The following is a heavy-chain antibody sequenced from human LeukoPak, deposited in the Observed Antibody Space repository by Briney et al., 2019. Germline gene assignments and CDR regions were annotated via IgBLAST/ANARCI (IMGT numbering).Heavy chain of an antibody. CDR2: MRGCNENA. D-gene: IGHD3-22*01. CDR1: GYTFTNYG. V-gene: IGHV1-18*01. CDR3: ARDRYYDSSGYIYFSGMDV. J-gene: IGHJ6*02. Sequence: ASVKVSSKASGYTFTNYGFSWVRQAPGQGLEWIVWMRGCNENANYALKFKGRLTMTTDTSTGTAYMEMWGLRSDDTAVYYCARDRYYDSSGYIYFSGMDVWGQGTTVTVSS.